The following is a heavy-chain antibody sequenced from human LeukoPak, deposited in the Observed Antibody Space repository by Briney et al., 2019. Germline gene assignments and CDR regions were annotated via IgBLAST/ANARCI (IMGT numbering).Heavy chain of an antibody. V-gene: IGHV1-24*01. D-gene: IGHD6-19*01. J-gene: IGHJ4*02. CDR1: VYSLSDLS. CDR3: ATDRVYRSSGRSWGFFDY. CDR2: FDSENNKM. Sequence: SSVKVSCKISVYSLSDLSIHWVREAPGEGLGWMGGFDSENNKMVYSQKFQGRVTMTEDTSADTAYMELTSLRSEDTAVYFATDRVYRSSGRSWGFFDYWGQGTLVIVSS.